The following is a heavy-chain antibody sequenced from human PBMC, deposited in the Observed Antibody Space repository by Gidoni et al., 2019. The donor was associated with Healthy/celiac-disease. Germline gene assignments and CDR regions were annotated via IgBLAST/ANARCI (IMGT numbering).Heavy chain of an antibody. J-gene: IGHJ6*02. CDR2: HYYRSKWYN. CDR1: GDSVTSNSAA. V-gene: IGHV6-1*01. D-gene: IGHD3-10*01. CDR3: ARDLPPGGYYYYYYGMDV. Sequence: QVQLQQSGPGLVKPSQTLSLTCANSGDSVTSNSAAWNWIRQSPSIGLEWLGRHYYRSKWYNYYAVSMKSRITLIPDTSKNPFSLQLSSVTPEDTAVYYCARDLPPGGYYYYYYGMDVWGQGTTVTVSS.